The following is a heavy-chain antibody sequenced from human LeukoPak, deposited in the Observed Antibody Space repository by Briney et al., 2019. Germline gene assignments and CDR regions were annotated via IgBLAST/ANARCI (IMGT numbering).Heavy chain of an antibody. J-gene: IGHJ3*02. CDR2: IHYTGSS. V-gene: IGHV4-59*02. CDR3: ARMEGEWLPNAFDI. Sequence: SETLTLTCTVSGGSVNNYYWNWIRQSPGKGLEWIGYIHYTGSSNSNPSLKSRVTISVDTSKNQFSLKLRSVSAADTAVYYCARMEGEWLPNAFDIWGHGTMVTVSS. CDR1: GGSVNNYY. D-gene: IGHD6-19*01.